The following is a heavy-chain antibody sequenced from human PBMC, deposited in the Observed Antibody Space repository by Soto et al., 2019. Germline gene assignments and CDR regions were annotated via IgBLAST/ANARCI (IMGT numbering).Heavy chain of an antibody. CDR2: ISSSSSYI. V-gene: IGHV3-21*01. CDR1: GFTFSSYS. Sequence: EVQLVESGGGLVKPGGSLRLSCAASGFTFSSYSMNWVRQAPGKGLEWVSSISSSSSYIYYADSVKGRFTISRDNAKNSLYLQMNSLRAEDTAVYYCARDANDSSCYYYWYFDLWGRGTLVTVSS. D-gene: IGHD3-22*01. J-gene: IGHJ2*01. CDR3: ARDANDSSCYYYWYFDL.